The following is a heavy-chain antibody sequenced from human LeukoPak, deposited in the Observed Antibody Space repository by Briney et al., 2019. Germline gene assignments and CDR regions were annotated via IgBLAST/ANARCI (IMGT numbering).Heavy chain of an antibody. D-gene: IGHD6-13*01. CDR2: IYSGGST. Sequence: GSLRLFCATFWFTGRSQLLGWVRQAPGEGLEGVSVIYSGGSTYYADSVKGRFTISRDNSKNTLYLQMNSLRAEDTALYYCARGRGSSWFFDYWGQGTLVTVSS. V-gene: IGHV3-53*01. CDR3: ARGRGSSWFFDY. CDR1: WFTGRSQL. J-gene: IGHJ4*02.